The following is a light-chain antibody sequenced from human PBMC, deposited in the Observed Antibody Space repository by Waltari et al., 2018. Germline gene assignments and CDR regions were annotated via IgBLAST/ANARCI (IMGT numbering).Light chain of an antibody. V-gene: IGLV3-10*01. CDR1: ALPRKY. CDR2: EDN. J-gene: IGLJ2*01. CDR3: FSKYSSGYHRGV. Sequence: SYELTQPPSVSVSPGQTARLTGSVAALPRKYAYGFQQNSGQAPVLVIYEDNKRPSGIPERFSGSTSGTMATLTISGAQVEDEGDYYAFSKYSSGYHRGVLDGGTKLTV.